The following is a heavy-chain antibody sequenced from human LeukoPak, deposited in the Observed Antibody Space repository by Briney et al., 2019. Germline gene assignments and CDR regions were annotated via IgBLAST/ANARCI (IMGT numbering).Heavy chain of an antibody. CDR2: VYHSGGT. Sequence: SETLSLTCTVSGGSISTYYWSWIRQPPEKGLEWIGDVYHSGGTNYTPPLKSRVTISVDTSKNQFSLRLTSVTAADTAVYYCARVTPSFAHNWFDPWGQGTLVTVSS. J-gene: IGHJ5*02. D-gene: IGHD3-10*01. V-gene: IGHV4-59*12. CDR1: GGSISTYY. CDR3: ARVTPSFAHNWFDP.